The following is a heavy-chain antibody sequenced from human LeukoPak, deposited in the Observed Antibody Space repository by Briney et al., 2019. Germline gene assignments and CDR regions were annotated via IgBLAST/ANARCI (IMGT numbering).Heavy chain of an antibody. J-gene: IGHJ6*02. CDR3: AKEVVLGETNYYYYGMDV. Sequence: GGSLRLSCAASGFNFRGYAMSWVRQAPGKGLVWVLDISGSGARAHYAESVRGRFTIPRDNSQNTLHLQMNSLRAEDTAVYYCAKEVVLGETNYYYYGMDVWGQGTTVTVSS. CDR1: GFNFRGYA. V-gene: IGHV3-23*01. CDR2: ISGSGARA. D-gene: IGHD1-26*01.